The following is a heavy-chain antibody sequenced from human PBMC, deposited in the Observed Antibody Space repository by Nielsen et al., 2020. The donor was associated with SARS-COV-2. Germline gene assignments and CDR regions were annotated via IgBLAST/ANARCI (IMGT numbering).Heavy chain of an antibody. V-gene: IGHV4-34*01. J-gene: IGHJ6*02. D-gene: IGHD3-10*01. CDR3: ARGRGPRGVGHTYYYYYGMDV. Sequence: SETLSLTCAVYGGSFSGYYWSWIRQPPGKGLEWIGEINHSGSTNYNPSLKSRVTISVDTSKNQFSLKLSSVTAADTAVYYCARGRGPRGVGHTYYYYYGMDVWGQGTTVTVSS. CDR1: GGSFSGYY. CDR2: INHSGST.